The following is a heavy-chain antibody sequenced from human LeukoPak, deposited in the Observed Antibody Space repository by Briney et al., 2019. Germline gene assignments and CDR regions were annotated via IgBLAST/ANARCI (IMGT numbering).Heavy chain of an antibody. CDR3: AREGLPRYYYYMDV. V-gene: IGHV1-18*01. J-gene: IGHJ6*03. D-gene: IGHD5-18*01. Sequence: ASVKVSCKASGYTFTSYDINWVRQAPGQGLEWMGWISTYNGNTNYAQKLQGGVTMTTDTSTSTAYMELRSLRSDDTAIYYCAREGLPRYYYYMDVWGKGTTVTVSS. CDR2: ISTYNGNT. CDR1: GYTFTSYD.